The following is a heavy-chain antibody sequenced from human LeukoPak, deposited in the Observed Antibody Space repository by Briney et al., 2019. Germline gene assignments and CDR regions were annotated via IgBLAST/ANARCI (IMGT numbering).Heavy chain of an antibody. CDR3: ASAHSSGYWSAEYFQH. CDR1: GGSISSGGYS. V-gene: IGHV4-30-2*01. J-gene: IGHJ1*01. CDR2: IYHSGST. D-gene: IGHD3-22*01. Sequence: SETLSLTCAVSGGSISSGGYSWSWIRQPPGTGLEWIGYIYHSGSTYYNPSLKSRVTISVHRSKNQFSLNLSSVTAADTAVYYCASAHSSGYWSAEYFQHWGQGTLVTVSS.